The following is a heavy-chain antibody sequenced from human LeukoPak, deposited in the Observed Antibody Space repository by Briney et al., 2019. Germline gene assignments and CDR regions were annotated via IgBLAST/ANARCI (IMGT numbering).Heavy chain of an antibody. CDR2: TFYRSKWYN. D-gene: IGHD2/OR15-2a*01. CDR3: ARGKYSAFDI. V-gene: IGHV6-1*01. J-gene: IGHJ3*02. CDR1: GDSVSSNSVA. Sequence: SQTLSLTCAISGDSVSSNSVAWNWIRQSPSRGLEWLGRTFYRSKWYNDYAVSVKSRISINPDTSKNQFSLQLSSVTREDTAVYYCARGKYSAFDIWGQGTMVTVSS.